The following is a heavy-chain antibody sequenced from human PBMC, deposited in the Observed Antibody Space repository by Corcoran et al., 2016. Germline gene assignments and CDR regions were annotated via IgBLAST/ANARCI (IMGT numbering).Heavy chain of an antibody. V-gene: IGHV4-59*01. Sequence: QVQLQESGPGLVKPSETLSLTCTVSGGSISSYYWSWIRQPPGKGLEWIGYIYYSGSTNYNPSLKSRVTISVDTSKNQFSLKLSSVTAADTAVYYCARGAFGQFDPWGQGTLVTVSS. CDR3: ARGAFGQFDP. D-gene: IGHD3-16*01. J-gene: IGHJ5*02. CDR1: GGSISSYY. CDR2: IYYSGST.